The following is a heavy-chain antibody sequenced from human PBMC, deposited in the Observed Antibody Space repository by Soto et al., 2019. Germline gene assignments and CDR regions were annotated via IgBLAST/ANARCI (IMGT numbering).Heavy chain of an antibody. CDR3: ARGVSDYYDSSGYFPS. Sequence: GGSLRLSCAASGFAFSSNSMNWVRQAPGKGLEWVSSISSSTSYIYYADSVKGRFTISRDNAKNSLYLQMNSLRAEDTAVYYCARGVSDYYDSSGYFPSWGQGTLVTVSS. CDR1: GFAFSSNS. CDR2: ISSSTSYI. V-gene: IGHV3-21*01. J-gene: IGHJ4*02. D-gene: IGHD3-22*01.